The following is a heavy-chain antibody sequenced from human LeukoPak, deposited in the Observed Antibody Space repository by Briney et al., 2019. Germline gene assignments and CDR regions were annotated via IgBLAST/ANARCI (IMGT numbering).Heavy chain of an antibody. D-gene: IGHD5-12*01. J-gene: IGHJ3*02. CDR3: AKDIVAKDTIDAFDI. CDR2: ISWDGGST. CDR1: GFTFDDYA. Sequence: GGSLRLSCAAAGFTFDDYAMHWVRQAPGKGLEWVSLISWDGGSTDYADSVKGRFTISRDNSKNSLYLQMNSLRAEDTALYYCAKDIVAKDTIDAFDIWGQGTVVTVSS. V-gene: IGHV3-43D*04.